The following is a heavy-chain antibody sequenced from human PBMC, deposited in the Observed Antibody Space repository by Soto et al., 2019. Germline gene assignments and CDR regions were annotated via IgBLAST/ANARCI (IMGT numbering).Heavy chain of an antibody. V-gene: IGHV1-18*01. CDR1: GYTFTNYG. J-gene: IGHJ4*02. Sequence: QVQLVQSGAEVKKPGASVRVSCKASGYTFTNYGISWVRQAPGQGLEWIGWISAYNGDTIYAQKLQGRVTMTTDTSTSTAYMELRSLRSDDTAMYFCARVPSYLPEDDWCQGTLVTVSS. CDR3: ARVPSYLPEDD. CDR2: ISAYNGDT.